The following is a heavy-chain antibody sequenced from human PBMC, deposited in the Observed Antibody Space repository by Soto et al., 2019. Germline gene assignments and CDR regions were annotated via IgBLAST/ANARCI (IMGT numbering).Heavy chain of an antibody. J-gene: IGHJ4*02. V-gene: IGHV1-3*01. Sequence: ASVTVSCTASGYTFTSYAMHWVRQAPGQRLEWMGWINAGNGNTKYSQKFQGRVTITRDTSASTAYMELSSLRSEDTAVYYCARYVDIVAEFDYWGQGTLVTVSS. D-gene: IGHD5-12*01. CDR2: INAGNGNT. CDR1: GYTFTSYA. CDR3: ARYVDIVAEFDY.